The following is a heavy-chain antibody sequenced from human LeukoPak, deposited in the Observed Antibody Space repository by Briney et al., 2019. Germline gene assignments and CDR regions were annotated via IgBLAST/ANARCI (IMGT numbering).Heavy chain of an antibody. CDR3: ARHVGFITMVRGVINNNWFDP. Sequence: SETLSLTCAVYSGSFSGYYWSWIRQPPGKGLEWIGEINHSGSTNYNPSLKSRVTISVDTSKNQFPLKLSSVTAADTAVYYCARHVGFITMVRGVINNNWFDPWGQGTLVTVSS. CDR2: INHSGST. CDR1: SGSFSGYY. J-gene: IGHJ5*02. V-gene: IGHV4-34*01. D-gene: IGHD3-10*01.